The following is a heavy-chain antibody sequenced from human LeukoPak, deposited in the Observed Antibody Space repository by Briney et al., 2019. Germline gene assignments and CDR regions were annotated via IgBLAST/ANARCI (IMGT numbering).Heavy chain of an antibody. CDR3: ITDPGAWQPI. D-gene: IGHD3-10*01. CDR2: IKSKTDGETM. CDR1: GFTFSSYS. V-gene: IGHV3-15*01. Sequence: PGGSLRLSCAASGFTFSSYSMNWVRQAPGKGLEWVGRIKSKTDGETMEYAAPVKGRFFISRDDSINTLYLHMNRLNVEDTAVYYCITDPGAWQPIRGQGTMVTVS. J-gene: IGHJ3*02.